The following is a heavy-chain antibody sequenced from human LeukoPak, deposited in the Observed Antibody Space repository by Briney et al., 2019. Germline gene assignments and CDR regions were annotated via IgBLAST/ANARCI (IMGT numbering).Heavy chain of an antibody. Sequence: PGGSLRLSCAASGLTFSRNVMHWVRQAPGKGLEWVAVISNEGNKKYYADSVKGRFTISRDNSKNTLYLQMNSLRAEDTAVYYCARTTSMSYVGDAFDIWGQGTMVTVSS. CDR3: ARTTSMSYVGDAFDI. CDR2: ISNEGNKK. J-gene: IGHJ3*02. CDR1: GLTFSRNV. V-gene: IGHV3-30*04. D-gene: IGHD1-26*01.